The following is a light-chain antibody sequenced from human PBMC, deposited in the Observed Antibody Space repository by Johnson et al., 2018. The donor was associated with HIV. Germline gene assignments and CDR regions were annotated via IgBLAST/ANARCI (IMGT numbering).Light chain of an antibody. CDR1: SSNIGNQY. CDR3: GTWDSCLSCVLYL. CDR2: DNN. J-gene: IGLJ1*01. Sequence: QSVLTQPPSVSAAPGQKVTISCSGSSSNIGNQYVSWYQQLPGTVPKLLMYDNNKRPSGIPDRFSGSKSGTSATLGITRLQTGDEADYYCGTWDSCLSCVLYLFGTGTKVTVL. V-gene: IGLV1-51*01.